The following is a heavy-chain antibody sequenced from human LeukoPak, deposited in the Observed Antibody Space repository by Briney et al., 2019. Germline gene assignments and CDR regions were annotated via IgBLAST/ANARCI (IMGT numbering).Heavy chain of an antibody. D-gene: IGHD2-15*01. CDR3: ARGGCSGGSCYSADY. V-gene: IGHV4-61*02. Sequence: SETLSLTCTVSGGSISSGSYYWRWLRQPAGRGLEWIGRIYTSGSTNYNPSLKSRVTISVDTSKNQFSLKLSSVTAADTAVYYCARGGCSGGSCYSADYWGQGTLVTVSS. CDR2: IYTSGST. J-gene: IGHJ4*02. CDR1: GGSISSGSYY.